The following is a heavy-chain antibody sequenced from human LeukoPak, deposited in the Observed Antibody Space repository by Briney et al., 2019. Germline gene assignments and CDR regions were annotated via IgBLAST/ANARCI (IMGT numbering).Heavy chain of an antibody. V-gene: IGHV1-2*02. J-gene: IGHJ6*03. Sequence: ASVKVSCKASGYTFTGYYMHWVRQAPGQGLEWMGWINPNSGGTNYAQKFQGRVTMTRDTSISTAYMELSRLRSDDTAVYYCARGGYYYGSGSYLYYYYYMDVWGKGTTVTISS. D-gene: IGHD3-10*01. CDR1: GYTFTGYY. CDR2: INPNSGGT. CDR3: ARGGYYYGSGSYLYYYYYMDV.